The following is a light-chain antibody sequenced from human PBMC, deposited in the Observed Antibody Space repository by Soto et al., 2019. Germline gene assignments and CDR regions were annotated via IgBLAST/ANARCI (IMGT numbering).Light chain of an antibody. CDR1: QDISNQ. V-gene: IGKV1-33*01. CDR3: QQYVHKIT. Sequence: DIQMTQSPSSLSASVGDRVTITCQASQDISNQLHWYEQKPGKAPELLIDDASNLETGVPSRFSRSRSGADFTFTISSLQPDDIATYYCQQYVHKITFGGGTKVEIK. J-gene: IGKJ4*01. CDR2: DAS.